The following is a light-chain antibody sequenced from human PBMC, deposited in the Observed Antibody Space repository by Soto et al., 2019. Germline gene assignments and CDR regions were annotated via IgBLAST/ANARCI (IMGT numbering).Light chain of an antibody. CDR3: QQYENSPLA. J-gene: IGKJ1*01. V-gene: IGKV3-20*01. CDR1: QSVSSSY. CDR2: DTS. Sequence: EIVLTQSPGTLSLSPGERATLSCRASQSVSSSYLAWYQQKPGQAPGLLIYDTSSRATGIPDRFSGRGSGTDFTLTISRLEPEDFAVYYCQQYENSPLAFGQGTKVEIK.